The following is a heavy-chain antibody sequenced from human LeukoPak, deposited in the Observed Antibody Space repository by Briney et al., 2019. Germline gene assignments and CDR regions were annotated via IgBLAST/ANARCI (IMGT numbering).Heavy chain of an antibody. D-gene: IGHD2-2*02. Sequence: PSETLSLTCTVSGGSISSYYWSWIRQPPGKGLEWIGYIYYSESTNYNPSLKSRVTISVDTSKNQFSLKLSSVTAADTAVYYCARGGYCSSTSCYTGTFDYWGQGTLVTVSS. CDR1: GGSISSYY. V-gene: IGHV4-59*01. J-gene: IGHJ4*02. CDR3: ARGGYCSSTSCYTGTFDY. CDR2: IYYSEST.